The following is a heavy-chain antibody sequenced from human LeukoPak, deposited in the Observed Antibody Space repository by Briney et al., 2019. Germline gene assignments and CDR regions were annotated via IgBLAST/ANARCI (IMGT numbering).Heavy chain of an antibody. D-gene: IGHD1-26*01. CDR3: ARAGEGLLAYSFDI. CDR2: ISYDGSNK. J-gene: IGHJ3*02. CDR1: GSTFSSHA. Sequence: GGSLRLSCAASGSTFSSHAMHWVRQAPGKGPEWVAFISYDGSNKFYADSVKGRFTISRDNAKNTLYLQMNSLRAEDTAVYYCARAGEGLLAYSFDIWGQGTMVTVSS. V-gene: IGHV3-30*03.